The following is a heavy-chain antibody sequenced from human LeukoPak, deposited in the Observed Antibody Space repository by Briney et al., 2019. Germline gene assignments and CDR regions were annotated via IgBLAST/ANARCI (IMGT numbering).Heavy chain of an antibody. CDR3: ARGNTGYSSSWYYFDY. CDR2: IIPIFGTA. V-gene: IGHV1-69*13. D-gene: IGHD6-13*01. CDR1: GGTFSSYA. Sequence: SVKVSCTASGGTFSSYAISWVRQAPGQGLEWMGGIIPIFGTANYAQKFQGRVTITADESTSTAYMELSSLRSEDTAVYYCARGNTGYSSSWYYFDYWGQGTLVTVSS. J-gene: IGHJ4*02.